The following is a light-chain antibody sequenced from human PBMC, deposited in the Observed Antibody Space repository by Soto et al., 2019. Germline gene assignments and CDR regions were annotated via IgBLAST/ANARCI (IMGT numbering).Light chain of an antibody. CDR3: CSFAGSTSYVL. CDR1: STDVGSYDL. J-gene: IGLJ2*01. CDR2: EVT. V-gene: IGLV2-23*02. Sequence: QSALTQPASVSGSPGQSITISCTGTSTDVGSYDLVSWYQQHPGEAPKLIIYEVTKRPSGVSDRFSGSKSDNTASLTISGLQAEDEAYYSCCSFAGSTSYVLFGGGTQLTVL.